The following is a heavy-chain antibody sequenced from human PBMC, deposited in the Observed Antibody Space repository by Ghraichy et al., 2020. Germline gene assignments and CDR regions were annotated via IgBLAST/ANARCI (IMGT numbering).Heavy chain of an antibody. CDR3: AREPSSYDFWSGYYWGHFDY. CDR2: IIPIFGTA. D-gene: IGHD3-3*01. J-gene: IGHJ4*02. CDR1: GCTFSSYA. Sequence: SVKVSCKASGCTFSSYAISWVRQAPGQGLEWMGGIIPIFGTANYAQKFQGRVTITADESTSTAYMELSSLRSEDTAVYYCAREPSSYDFWSGYYWGHFDYWGQGTLVTVSS. V-gene: IGHV1-69*13.